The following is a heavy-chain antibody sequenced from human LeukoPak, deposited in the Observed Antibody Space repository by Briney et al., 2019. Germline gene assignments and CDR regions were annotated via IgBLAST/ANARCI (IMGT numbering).Heavy chain of an antibody. Sequence: GGSLRLSCAASGFTFSAYAMSWVRQAPGKGLEWASSISGSGGSTYYADSVKGRFTISRDNSKNTVYLQMNSLRAEDTAVYYCAKDRLYSGSSGLDSWGQGTLVTVSS. D-gene: IGHD1-26*01. V-gene: IGHV3-23*01. CDR1: GFTFSAYA. CDR3: AKDRLYSGSSGLDS. J-gene: IGHJ4*02. CDR2: ISGSGGST.